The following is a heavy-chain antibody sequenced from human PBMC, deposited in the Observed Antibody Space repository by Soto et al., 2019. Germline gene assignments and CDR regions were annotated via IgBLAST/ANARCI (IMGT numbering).Heavy chain of an antibody. Sequence: EVQLLESGGGLVQPGGSLRLSCAASGFTFSNYAMTWVRQAPGKWLEWVSVITGSGGGTYFVDSVKGRFTISRDNSKNTVYLQLNSLRAEDTAVYYCVIRPLTAAGFDYWGQGTLVTVSS. J-gene: IGHJ4*02. CDR1: GFTFSNYA. CDR3: VIRPLTAAGFDY. CDR2: ITGSGGGT. V-gene: IGHV3-23*01. D-gene: IGHD6-13*01.